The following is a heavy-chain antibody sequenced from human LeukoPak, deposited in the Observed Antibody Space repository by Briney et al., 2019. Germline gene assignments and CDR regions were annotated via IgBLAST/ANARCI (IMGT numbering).Heavy chain of an antibody. D-gene: IGHD5-24*01. CDR3: AREGDGYNSPIDY. V-gene: IGHV3-9*01. CDR1: GFTFDDYA. Sequence: GGSLRLSCAASGFTFDDYAIHWVRQAPGKGLEWVSGISWNSGTIGYADSVKGRFTISRDNAKNSLFLQMNSLRAEDTAVYYCAREGDGYNSPIDYWGQGTLVTVSS. J-gene: IGHJ4*02. CDR2: ISWNSGTI.